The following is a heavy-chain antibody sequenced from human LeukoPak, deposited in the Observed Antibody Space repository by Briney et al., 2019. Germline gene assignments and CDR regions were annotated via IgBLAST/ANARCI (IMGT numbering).Heavy chain of an antibody. CDR3: ARETTVTTRSWFDP. V-gene: IGHV1-2*02. J-gene: IGHJ5*02. Sequence: GASVKVSCKASGYTFTGYYMHWVRQAPGQGLEWMGWINPNSGGTNYAQKFQGRVTMTRDTSISTAYMELSRLRSDDTAVYYCARETTVTTRSWFDPWGQGTLVTVSS. CDR1: GYTFTGYY. CDR2: INPNSGGT. D-gene: IGHD4-11*01.